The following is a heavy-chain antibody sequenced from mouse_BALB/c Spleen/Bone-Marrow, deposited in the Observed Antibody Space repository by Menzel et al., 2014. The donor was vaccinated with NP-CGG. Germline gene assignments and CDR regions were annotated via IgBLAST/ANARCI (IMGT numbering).Heavy chain of an antibody. J-gene: IGHJ4*01. CDR2: IHPSDSET. Sequence: VQLQQSGAELVRPGASVKLSCKASGYSFITYWMNWLKQRPGEGLEWIGMIHPSDSETRLNQKFNDKATLTVDESSSIVYMQRSSPTSEDSAVYYCARGHYSKDYWGQGTSGIVPS. CDR3: ARGHYSKDY. CDR1: GYSFITYW. V-gene: IGHV1-61*01.